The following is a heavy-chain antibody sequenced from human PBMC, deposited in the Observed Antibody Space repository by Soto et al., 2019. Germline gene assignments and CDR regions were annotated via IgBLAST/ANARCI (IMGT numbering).Heavy chain of an antibody. D-gene: IGHD2-2*01. J-gene: IGHJ6*02. V-gene: IGHV4-39*01. CDR3: ARHILGVQAACLYFYHGMHG. CDR1: GGCILIRSYS. CDR2: IYYSWIT. Sequence: EAQSVSCAVPGGCILIRSYSWGWMQQPPGKGLEWIGSIYYSWITYYNSSLKSRVTLSVDRSKTRFSLKLSSVTAADTPVYYCARHILGVQAACLYFYHGMHGRRQGITATGS.